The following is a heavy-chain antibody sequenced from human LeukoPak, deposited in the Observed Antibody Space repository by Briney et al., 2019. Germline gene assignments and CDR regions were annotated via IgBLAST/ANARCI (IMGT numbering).Heavy chain of an antibody. Sequence: GGSLRLSCAASGFTLSTYWMSWVRQAPGKGLEWVANIKQDGSEKYYVDSVKGRFTISRDDAKNSLYLQMNSLRVEDTAVYYCAKVAKYYYGSETYYFFDYWGQGTLVTASS. J-gene: IGHJ4*02. CDR1: GFTLSTYW. V-gene: IGHV3-7*01. CDR3: AKVAKYYYGSETYYFFDY. D-gene: IGHD3-10*01. CDR2: IKQDGSEK.